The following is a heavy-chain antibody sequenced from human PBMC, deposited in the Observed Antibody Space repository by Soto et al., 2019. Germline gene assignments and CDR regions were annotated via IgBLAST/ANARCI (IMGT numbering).Heavy chain of an antibody. CDR2: VSTNSGKT. CDR3: AREIWSTSGPQNYSDD. Sequence: QVQLVQSGAEVKNPGASVKVSCKATGYNFRDYGVIWARQAPGQGLEWMGYVSTNSGKTTYGQDLQGRVTMTTDTSTSTAHGELRSLRSDDTAAYYCAREIWSTSGPQNYSDDWGQGTLVTVSS. J-gene: IGHJ4*02. D-gene: IGHD2-2*01. CDR1: GYNFRDYG. V-gene: IGHV1-18*01.